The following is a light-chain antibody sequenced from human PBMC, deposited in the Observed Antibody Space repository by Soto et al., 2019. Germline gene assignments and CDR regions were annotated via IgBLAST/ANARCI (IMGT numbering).Light chain of an antibody. CDR3: QRMYRDIS. CDR1: QTMSIY. J-gene: IGKJ4*01. Sequence: DIQLTQYPSSLSASVGDTVTITCRSSQTMSIYFLWYHHKPGRAPNLLIYNASTLHSGVPSKFSGSRSWTDFTLTISGLQPVYFATYHCQRMYRDISFGGGTKVE. V-gene: IGKV1-39*01. CDR2: NAS.